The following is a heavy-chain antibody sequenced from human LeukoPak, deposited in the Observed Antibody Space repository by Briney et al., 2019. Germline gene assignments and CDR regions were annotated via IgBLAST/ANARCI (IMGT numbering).Heavy chain of an antibody. CDR2: MNPNSGNT. CDR3: ARYYCTNGVCSFDY. J-gene: IGHJ4*02. V-gene: IGHV1-8*01. Sequence: ASVKVSCTASGYTFTSYDINWVRQATGQGREWMGWMNPNSGNTGYAQKFQGRVTMTRNTSISTAYMELSSLRSEDTAVYYCARYYCTNGVCSFDYWGQGTLVTVSS. D-gene: IGHD2-8*01. CDR1: GYTFTSYD.